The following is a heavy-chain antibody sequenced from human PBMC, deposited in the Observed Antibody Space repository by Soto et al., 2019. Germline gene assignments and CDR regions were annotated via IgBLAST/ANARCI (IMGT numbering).Heavy chain of an antibody. CDR1: GGSFSGYY. CDR3: ARVPIVGATGTDY. CDR2: INHSGST. Sequence: PSETLSLTCAVYGGSFSGYYWSWIRQPPGKGLEWIGEINHSGSTNYNPSLKSRVTISVDTSKNQFSLKLSSVTAADTAVYYCARVPIVGATGTDYWGQGTLVTVS. J-gene: IGHJ4*02. V-gene: IGHV4-34*01. D-gene: IGHD1-26*01.